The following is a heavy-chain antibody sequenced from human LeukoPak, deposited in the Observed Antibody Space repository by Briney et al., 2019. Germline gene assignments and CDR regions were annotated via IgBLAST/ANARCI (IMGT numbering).Heavy chain of an antibody. Sequence: SETLSLACTVSGGSISGDYWSWIRQSLQGLEWIGYIYYSGSTNYNPSLKSRVTISVDTSKNQFSLKLSSVTAADTAVYYCARYPMTYCSSSSCTDYWGQGTLVTVSS. D-gene: IGHD2-2*01. CDR3: ARYPMTYCSSSSCTDY. V-gene: IGHV4-59*08. CDR1: GGSISGDY. J-gene: IGHJ4*02. CDR2: IYYSGST.